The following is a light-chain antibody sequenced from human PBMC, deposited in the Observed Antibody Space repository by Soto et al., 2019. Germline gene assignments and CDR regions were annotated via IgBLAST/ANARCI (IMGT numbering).Light chain of an antibody. CDR2: GAT. V-gene: IGLV1-40*01. CDR3: QSFDSSLSGWL. Sequence: QSVLTQPPSVSGAPGQRVTISCTGRSSNIGAGYDFPWYQQLPGTAPKPLIFGATNRPSGVPDRFSGSKSGTSASLAITGLRAEDEADYYCQSFDSSLSGWLFGGGTKVTVL. CDR1: SSNIGAGYD. J-gene: IGLJ3*02.